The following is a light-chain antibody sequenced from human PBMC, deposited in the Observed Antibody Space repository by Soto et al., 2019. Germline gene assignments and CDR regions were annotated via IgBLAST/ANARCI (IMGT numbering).Light chain of an antibody. CDR3: QQYSSYWT. CDR1: QSISSW. CDR2: DAS. Sequence: DIQMTQSPSTLSASVGDRVTITCRASQSISSWLAWYQQKPGKAPKFLIYDASNLESGVPSRFSGSGSGTEFTHTISSLQPDDFATYYCQQYSSYWTFGQGTKVEIK. V-gene: IGKV1-5*01. J-gene: IGKJ1*01.